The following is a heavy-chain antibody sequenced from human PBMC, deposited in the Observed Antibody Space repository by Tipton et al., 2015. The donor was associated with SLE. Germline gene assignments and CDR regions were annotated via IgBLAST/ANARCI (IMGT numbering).Heavy chain of an antibody. CDR3: ARDDTTDSSGMNAFDL. D-gene: IGHD1-26*01. CDR1: GFTFSSYS. CDR2: ICSSSSYI. J-gene: IGHJ3*01. V-gene: IGHV3-21*01. Sequence: GSLRLSCAASGFTFSSYSMNWVRQAPGKGLEWVSSICSSSSYICYVDSVKGRFTISRDNAKNSLYLQLNSLRVEDSAVYHCARDDTTDSSGMNAFDLWGRGTVVTVSS.